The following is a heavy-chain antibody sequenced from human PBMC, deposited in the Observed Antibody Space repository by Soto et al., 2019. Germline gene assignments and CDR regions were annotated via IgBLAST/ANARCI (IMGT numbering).Heavy chain of an antibody. CDR3: AKSPWGATIVPCHH. Sequence: QVQLVESGGGVVQTGKSLRLSCAGSGFTFSSYGMHWVRLAPGKGLEWLAAISHDGSSNYYADSVNGRFTIARDNSKNSLYLQMNSLRVEDTAVYYYAKSPWGATIVPCHHRGQGTLVTVSS. V-gene: IGHV3-30*18. J-gene: IGHJ4*02. CDR2: ISHDGSSN. CDR1: GFTFSSYG. D-gene: IGHD5-12*01.